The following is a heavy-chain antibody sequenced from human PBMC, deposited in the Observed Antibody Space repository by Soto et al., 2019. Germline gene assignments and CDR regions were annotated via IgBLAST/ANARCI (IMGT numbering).Heavy chain of an antibody. CDR2: INHSGST. V-gene: IGHV4-34*01. J-gene: IGHJ4*02. D-gene: IGHD2-8*02. Sequence: QVQLQQWGAGLLKPSETLSLTCAVYGGSFSGYYWTWIRQPPGTGLEWIGKINHSGSTNYNPSLKSRVHVPVVTYKNHFSLKLTSVTAADSAVYYCARDKNTVLFDYWGQGTMVTVCS. CDR3: ARDKNTVLFDY. CDR1: GGSFSGYY.